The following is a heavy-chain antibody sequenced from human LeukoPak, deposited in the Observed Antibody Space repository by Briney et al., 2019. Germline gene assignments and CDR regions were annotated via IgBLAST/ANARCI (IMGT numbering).Heavy chain of an antibody. V-gene: IGHV4-30-2*01. CDR1: GGSISSGGYY. D-gene: IGHD4-23*01. CDR2: IYHSGST. J-gene: IGHJ4*02. CDR3: ARETTVVTGSFDY. Sequence: SETLSLTCTVSGGSISSGGYYWSWIRQPPGKGLEWIGYIYHSGSTYYNPSLKSRVTISVDRSKNQFSLKLSSVTAADTAVYYCARETTVVTGSFDYWGQGTLVTVSS.